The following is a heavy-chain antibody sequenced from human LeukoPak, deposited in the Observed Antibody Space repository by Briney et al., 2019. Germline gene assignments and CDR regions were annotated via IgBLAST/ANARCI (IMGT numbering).Heavy chain of an antibody. CDR1: GFTLSTNA. CDR2: ISGSGAST. CDR3: AKDVGKWESLHFFDY. D-gene: IGHD1-26*01. V-gene: IGHV3-23*01. Sequence: GGSLRLSRLTSGFTLSTNAMSWVRQAPGKGLEWISGISGSGASTYYADSAKGRFTISRDDSRNTLYLQMNSLRGDDTAVYYCAKDVGKWESLHFFDYWGQGTLVTVSS. J-gene: IGHJ4*02.